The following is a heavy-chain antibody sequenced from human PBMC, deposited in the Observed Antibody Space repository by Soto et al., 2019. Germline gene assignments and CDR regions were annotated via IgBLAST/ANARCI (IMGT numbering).Heavy chain of an antibody. Sequence: ASVKVSCKASGYTFTGYYMHWVRQAPGQGLEWMGWINPNSGGTNYAQKFQGWVTMTRDTSISTAYMELSRLRSDDTAVYYCARDLALSIAAADAHGMDVWGQGTTVTVSS. V-gene: IGHV1-2*04. J-gene: IGHJ6*02. CDR2: INPNSGGT. D-gene: IGHD6-13*01. CDR3: ARDLALSIAAADAHGMDV. CDR1: GYTFTGYY.